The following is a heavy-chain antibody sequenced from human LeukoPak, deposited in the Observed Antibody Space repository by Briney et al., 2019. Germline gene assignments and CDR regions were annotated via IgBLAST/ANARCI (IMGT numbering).Heavy chain of an antibody. V-gene: IGHV3-7*04. CDR1: GFTFSIYW. CDR2: IKQGGSEK. D-gene: IGHD6-13*01. J-gene: IGHJ6*02. CDR3: ARGNSSSWFGYYYYYGMDV. Sequence: GGSLRLSCAASGFTFSIYWMSWVRQAPGKGLEWAANIKQGGSEKYYVDSVKGRFTISRDNAKNSLYLQMNSLRAEDTAVYYCARGNSSSWFGYYYYYGMDVWGQGTTVTVSS.